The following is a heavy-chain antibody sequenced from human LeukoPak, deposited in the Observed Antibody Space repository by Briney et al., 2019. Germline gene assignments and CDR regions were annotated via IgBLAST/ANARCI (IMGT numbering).Heavy chain of an antibody. D-gene: IGHD3-10*01. CDR3: ARGGYYGSGNDFRFDP. J-gene: IGHJ5*02. Sequence: SETLSLTCSVSGGSISSYYWSWIRQPPGKGLEWIGYIYYSGSTYYNPSLKSRVTISVDTSKSQFSLKLSSVTAADTAIYYCARGGYYGSGNDFRFDPWGQGTLVTVSS. CDR2: IYYSGST. CDR1: GGSISSYY. V-gene: IGHV4-59*01.